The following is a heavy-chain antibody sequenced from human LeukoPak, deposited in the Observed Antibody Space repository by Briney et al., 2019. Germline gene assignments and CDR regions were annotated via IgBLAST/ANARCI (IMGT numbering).Heavy chain of an antibody. Sequence: PSETLSLTCTVSGGSVSSGSYYWSWIRQPPGKGLEWIGSIYYSGSTYYNPSLKSRVTISVDTSNNQFSLKLSSVTAADTAVYYCARLGSYYSDSTGYEIDYWGQGTLVTVSS. V-gene: IGHV4-39*01. CDR3: ARLGSYYSDSTGYEIDY. J-gene: IGHJ4*02. CDR1: GGSVSSGSYY. CDR2: IYYSGST. D-gene: IGHD3-22*01.